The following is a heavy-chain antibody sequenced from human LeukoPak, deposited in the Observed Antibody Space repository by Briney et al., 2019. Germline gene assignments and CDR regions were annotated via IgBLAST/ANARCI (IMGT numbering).Heavy chain of an antibody. CDR3: ARVLGYYDKGQYYYYMDV. D-gene: IGHD3-22*01. CDR1: GGSISSYY. J-gene: IGHJ6*03. CDR2: IYTSGST. Sequence: SETLSLTCTVSGGSISSYYWSWIRQPPGKGLEWIGYIYTSGSTNYNPSLKSRVTISVDTSKNQFSLKLSSVTAADTAVYYCARVLGYYDKGQYYYYMDVWGKGTTVTVSS. V-gene: IGHV4-4*09.